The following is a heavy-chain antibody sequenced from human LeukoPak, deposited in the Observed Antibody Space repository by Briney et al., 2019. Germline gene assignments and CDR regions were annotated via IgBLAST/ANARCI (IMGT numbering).Heavy chain of an antibody. Sequence: AGRSLRLSCAASGFTFSNYAMHWVRQAPGKGLEYVSTISSDGGSTSYANSVKGRFTISRDNSKNTLYLQMGSLRAEDMAVYYCARAGSSFAWVWFDHWGQGTLVSVSS. CDR3: ARAGSSFAWVWFDH. J-gene: IGHJ5*02. CDR2: ISSDGGST. CDR1: GFTFSNYA. V-gene: IGHV3-64*01. D-gene: IGHD6-13*01.